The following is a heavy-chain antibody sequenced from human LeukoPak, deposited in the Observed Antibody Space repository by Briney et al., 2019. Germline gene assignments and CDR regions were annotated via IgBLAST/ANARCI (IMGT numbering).Heavy chain of an antibody. Sequence: GASVKVSCKASGYTFTSYGISWVRQAPGQGLEWMGWISAYNGNTNYAQKLQGRVTMTTDTSTSTAYMELRSLRSDDTAVYYCARDRHYSSTSCYTFYYYYMDVWGKGTTVTVSS. CDR2: ISAYNGNT. D-gene: IGHD2-2*02. V-gene: IGHV1-18*01. J-gene: IGHJ6*03. CDR3: ARDRHYSSTSCYTFYYYYMDV. CDR1: GYTFTSYG.